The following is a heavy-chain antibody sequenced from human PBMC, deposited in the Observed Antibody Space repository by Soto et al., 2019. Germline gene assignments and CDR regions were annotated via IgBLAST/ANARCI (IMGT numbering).Heavy chain of an antibody. J-gene: IGHJ6*02. CDR2: ISAKNGNT. CDR1: GYTFNNYG. D-gene: IGHD2-15*01. CDR3: ARVGGYCSASSCHFHYYYGLDV. Sequence: ASVKVSCKASGYTFNNYGISWVRQAPGQGLEWVGWISAKNGNTKNAQKVQGRVTMTTDTSTSTAYMELRSLRSDDTDVYYCARVGGYCSASSCHFHYYYGLDVWGQGTTVTVSS. V-gene: IGHV1-18*01.